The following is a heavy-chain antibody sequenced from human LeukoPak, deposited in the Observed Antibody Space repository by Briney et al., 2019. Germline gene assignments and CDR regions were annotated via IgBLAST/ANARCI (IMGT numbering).Heavy chain of an antibody. Sequence: GASVKVSCKASGYTFTSYGISWVRQAPGQGLEWMGWISAYNGNTNYAQKLQGRVTMTTDTSTSTAYMELRSLRSDDTAVYYCARAYSSSWYEIIPDPNYYYYYGMDVWGQGTTVTVSS. V-gene: IGHV1-18*01. CDR3: ARAYSSSWYEIIPDPNYYYYYGMDV. J-gene: IGHJ6*02. CDR2: ISAYNGNT. D-gene: IGHD6-13*01. CDR1: GYTFTSYG.